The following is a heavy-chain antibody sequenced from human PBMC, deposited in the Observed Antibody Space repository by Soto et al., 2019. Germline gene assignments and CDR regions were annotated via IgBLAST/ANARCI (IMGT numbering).Heavy chain of an antibody. CDR3: ARGEDQGWLQFDY. CDR2: IIPIFGTA. Sequence: QVQLVQSGAEVKKPGSSVKVSCKASGGTFSSYAISWVRQAPGQGLEWMVGIIPIFGTANYAQKFQGRVTITADEYTSTAYMELSILRAEDTAVYYGARGEDQGWLQFDYWGQGTLVTVSS. D-gene: IGHD5-18*01. J-gene: IGHJ4*02. V-gene: IGHV1-69*12. CDR1: GGTFSSYA.